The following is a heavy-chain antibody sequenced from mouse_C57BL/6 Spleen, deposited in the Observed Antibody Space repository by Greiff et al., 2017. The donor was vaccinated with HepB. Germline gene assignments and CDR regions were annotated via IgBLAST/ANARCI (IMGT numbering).Heavy chain of an antibody. CDR1: GYTFTDYY. CDR2: IYPGSGNT. Sequence: QVQLKESGAELVRPGASVKLSCKASGYTFTDYYINWVKQRPGQGLEWIARIYPGSGNTYYNEKFKGKATLTAEKSSSTAYMQLSSLTSEDSAVYFCAISFDYWGQGTTLTVSS. CDR3: AISFDY. J-gene: IGHJ2*01. V-gene: IGHV1-76*01.